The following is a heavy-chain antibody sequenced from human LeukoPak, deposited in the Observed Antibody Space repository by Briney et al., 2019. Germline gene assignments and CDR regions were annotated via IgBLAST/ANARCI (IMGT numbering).Heavy chain of an antibody. CDR3: ARAYNLYCSGGSCYSYYFDY. CDR1: GFTFSSYS. Sequence: GGSLRLSCAASGFTFSSYSMNWARQAPGKGLEWVSYISSSSSTIYYADSVKGRFTISRDNAKNSLCLQMNSLRAEDTAVYYCARAYNLYCSGGSCYSYYFDYWGQGTLVTVSS. V-gene: IGHV3-48*01. CDR2: ISSSSSTI. J-gene: IGHJ4*02. D-gene: IGHD2-15*01.